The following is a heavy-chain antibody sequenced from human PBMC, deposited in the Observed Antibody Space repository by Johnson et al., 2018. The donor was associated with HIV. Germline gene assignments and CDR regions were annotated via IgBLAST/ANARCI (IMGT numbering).Heavy chain of an antibody. V-gene: IGHV3-NL1*01. Sequence: QVQLVESGGGVVQPGGSLRLSCAASGFTFSSYGMHWVRQAPGKGLEWVSVIYSGGSTYYADSVKGRFTISRDNSKNTLYLQMNSLRREDTAVYYCARGVRNSYGYLLGTFDIWGQGTMVTVSS. CDR3: ARGVRNSYGYLLGTFDI. CDR2: IYSGGST. CDR1: GFTFSSYG. D-gene: IGHD5-18*01. J-gene: IGHJ3*02.